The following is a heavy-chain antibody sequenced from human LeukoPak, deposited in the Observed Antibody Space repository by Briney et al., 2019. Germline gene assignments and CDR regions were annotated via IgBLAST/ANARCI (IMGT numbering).Heavy chain of an antibody. D-gene: IGHD1-26*01. CDR1: GLIVSSNY. CDR2: IYTSGTT. CDR3: ARRSGSTNDY. J-gene: IGHJ4*02. Sequence: GGSLRLPCAASGLIVSSNYMSWVRQASGKGLEWVSVIYTSGTTYYADSVKGRFTISRDNSKNTLYLQMNSLRAEDTAVYYCARRSGSTNDYWGQGTLVTVSS. V-gene: IGHV3-53*01.